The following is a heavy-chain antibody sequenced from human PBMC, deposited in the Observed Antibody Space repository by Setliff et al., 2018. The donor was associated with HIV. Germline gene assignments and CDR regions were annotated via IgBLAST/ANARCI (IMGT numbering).Heavy chain of an antibody. V-gene: IGHV1-2*02. Sequence: GASVKVSCKASGYTFTGYYIHWVRQAPGQGLERMGWINPNSDDTIYAQTFQGRVTMTRDTSTSTAYMELSRLRSDGTAVYYCARTEYFDFWSGPRGFDPWGQGTLVTVSS. CDR3: ARTEYFDFWSGPRGFDP. J-gene: IGHJ5*02. D-gene: IGHD3-3*01. CDR2: INPNSDDT. CDR1: GYTFTGYY.